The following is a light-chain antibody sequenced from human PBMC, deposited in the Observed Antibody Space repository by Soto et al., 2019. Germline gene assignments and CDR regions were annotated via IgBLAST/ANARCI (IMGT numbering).Light chain of an antibody. CDR2: GAS. J-gene: IGKJ4*01. CDR3: QQYNDWPLT. Sequence: EKVMIQSPAALSVSPGERATLSCRASQSVNSNLAWYQRKPGQAPRLLLYGASTRATGIPARFSGSASGTEFTLTISSLQSEDSAVYYCQQYNDWPLTFGGGTK. V-gene: IGKV3-15*01. CDR1: QSVNSN.